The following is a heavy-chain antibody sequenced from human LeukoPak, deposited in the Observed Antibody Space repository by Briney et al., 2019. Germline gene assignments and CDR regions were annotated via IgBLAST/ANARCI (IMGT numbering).Heavy chain of an antibody. Sequence: GGSLRLSCAASGFTFSSYGMHWVRQAPGKGLEWVAVTSYDGSNKYYADSVKGRFTISRDNSKNTLYLQMNSLRAEDTAVYYCAKDRQQWGDFDYWGQGTLVTVSS. CDR3: AKDRQQWGDFDY. CDR2: TSYDGSNK. J-gene: IGHJ4*02. D-gene: IGHD1-26*01. V-gene: IGHV3-30*18. CDR1: GFTFSSYG.